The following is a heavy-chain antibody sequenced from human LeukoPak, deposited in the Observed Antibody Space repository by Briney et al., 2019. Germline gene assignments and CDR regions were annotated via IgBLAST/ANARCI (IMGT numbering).Heavy chain of an antibody. D-gene: IGHD2-2*02. V-gene: IGHV1-24*01. CDR2: FDPRNGGT. CDR3: TTSDRQFCSPSSCYMPFDY. CDR1: GYSLTELS. J-gene: IGHJ4*02. Sequence: ASVRVSCKVSGYSLTELSMHWVRQAPGKGLERMGGFDPRNGGTYFAQNFQGRVTLTEDTSTDTSSMELRSLKSDDTAVYYCTTSDRQFCSPSSCYMPFDYWGQGSLVTVSS.